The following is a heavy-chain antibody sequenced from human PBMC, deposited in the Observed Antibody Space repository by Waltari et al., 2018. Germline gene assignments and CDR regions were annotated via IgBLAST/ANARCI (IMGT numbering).Heavy chain of an antibody. D-gene: IGHD3-3*01. V-gene: IGHV4-34*01. J-gene: IGHJ5*02. CDR2: IRHPGST. CDR1: GASFSDYY. Sequence: QVQLQQWGAGLLGPSETLSLTCAVYGASFSDYYWGWVRQPPGKGLEWIGQIRHPGSTNYNPSLKSRVTLSIYTPRSQFSLRLSSVTAADTAIYFWTRGGNYDFWSHRPFVDPWGQGTLVTVSS. CDR3: TRGGNYDFWSHRPFVDP.